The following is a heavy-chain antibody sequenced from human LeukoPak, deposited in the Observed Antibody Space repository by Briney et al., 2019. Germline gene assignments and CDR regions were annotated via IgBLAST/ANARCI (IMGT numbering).Heavy chain of an antibody. D-gene: IGHD3-22*01. V-gene: IGHV3-48*01. Sequence: GGSLRLSCAASGFTFSSYSMNWVRQAPGKGLEWVSYISSSSSPIYNADSVKGRFTISRDNAKNSLYLQMNSLRAEDTAVYYCARDTPYYYDTSGYYHPPPTIDYWGQGTLVTVSS. CDR3: ARDTPYYYDTSGYYHPPPTIDY. CDR1: GFTFSSYS. CDR2: ISSSSSPI. J-gene: IGHJ4*02.